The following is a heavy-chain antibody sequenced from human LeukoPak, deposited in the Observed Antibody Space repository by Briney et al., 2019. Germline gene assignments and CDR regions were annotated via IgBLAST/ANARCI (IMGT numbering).Heavy chain of an antibody. D-gene: IGHD3-22*01. J-gene: IGHJ4*02. V-gene: IGHV4-61*02. CDR3: ARASYSYDINGWVPFDY. Sequence: SGTLSLTCTVSGNSISSGDNYWSWIRQPAGKGLEWIGRIYTSGSTNYNPSLKSRVTISGDTSKDQFSLRLSSVTAADTAVYYCARASYSYDINGWVPFDYWGQGTLVTVSS. CDR1: GNSISSGDNY. CDR2: IYTSGST.